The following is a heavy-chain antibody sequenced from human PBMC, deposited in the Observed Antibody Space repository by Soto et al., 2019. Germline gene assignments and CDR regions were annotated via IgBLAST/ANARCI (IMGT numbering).Heavy chain of an antibody. CDR3: ARVVRTYYYYGMDV. CDR2: IYYSGGT. CDR1: GGSISSSSYY. Sequence: KPSETLSLTCTVSGGSISSSSYYWGWIRQPPGKGLEWIGSIYYSGGTYYNPSLKSRVTISVDTSKNQFSLKLSSVTAADTAVYYCARVVRTYYYYGMDVWGQGTTVTAP. D-gene: IGHD3-10*01. V-gene: IGHV4-39*07. J-gene: IGHJ6*02.